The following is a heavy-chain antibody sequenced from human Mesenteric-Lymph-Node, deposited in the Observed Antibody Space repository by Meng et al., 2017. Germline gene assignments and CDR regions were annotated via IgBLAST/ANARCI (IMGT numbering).Heavy chain of an antibody. J-gene: IGHJ4*02. V-gene: IGHV1-69*06. CDR3: ARGGHSSGYFSYFDY. D-gene: IGHD3-22*01. CDR2: IIPIFGTA. Sequence: SVKVSCKASGGTFSSYAISWVRQAPGQGLEWMGGIIPIFGTANYAQKFQGRVTITADKSTSTAYMELSSLRSEDTAVYYCARGGHSSGYFSYFDYWGQGTLVTVSS. CDR1: GGTFSSYA.